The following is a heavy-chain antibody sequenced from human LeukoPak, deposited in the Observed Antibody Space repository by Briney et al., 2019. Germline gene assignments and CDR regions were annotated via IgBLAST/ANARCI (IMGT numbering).Heavy chain of an antibody. J-gene: IGHJ3*02. Sequence: SETLSLTCAVSGGSISSSNWWSWVRQPPGKGLEWIGEIYHSGSTNYNPSLKSRVTISVDKSKNQFSLKLSSVTAADTAVYYCATGGYCSGGSCYYGAFDIWGQGTMVTVSS. CDR1: GGSISSSNW. CDR3: ATGGYCSGGSCYYGAFDI. D-gene: IGHD2-15*01. V-gene: IGHV4-4*02. CDR2: IYHSGST.